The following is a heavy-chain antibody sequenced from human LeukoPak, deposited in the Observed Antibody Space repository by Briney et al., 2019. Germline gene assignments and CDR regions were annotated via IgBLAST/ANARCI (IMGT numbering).Heavy chain of an antibody. V-gene: IGHV3-23*01. Sequence: GGSLRLSCAASGFTFSSYAMSWVRQAPGKGLEWVSAISGSGGSTYYADSVKGRFTISRDNSKNTLYLQMNSLRAEDTAVYYCAKASVSSSWHSREDYYYGMEVWGQGTTVTVSS. D-gene: IGHD6-13*01. CDR1: GFTFSSYA. CDR3: AKASVSSSWHSREDYYYGMEV. CDR2: ISGSGGST. J-gene: IGHJ6*02.